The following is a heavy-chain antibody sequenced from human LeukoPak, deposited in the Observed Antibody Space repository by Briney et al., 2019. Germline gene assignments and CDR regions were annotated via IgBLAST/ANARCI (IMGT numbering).Heavy chain of an antibody. CDR1: GYTFTGYY. J-gene: IGHJ6*03. CDR3: AKSLESTNYYYHMDV. Sequence: ASVKVSCKASGYTFTGYYMHWVRQAPGQGLEWMGWMNPNSGNTGYAQKFQGRVTITRNTSISTAYMELSSLRSEDTAVYYCAKSLESTNYYYHMDVWGKGTTVTISS. D-gene: IGHD2-2*01. V-gene: IGHV1-8*03. CDR2: MNPNSGNT.